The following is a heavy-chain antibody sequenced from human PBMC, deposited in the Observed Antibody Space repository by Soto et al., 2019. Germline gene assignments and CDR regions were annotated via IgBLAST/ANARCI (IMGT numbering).Heavy chain of an antibody. CDR2: TSYDGNNK. D-gene: IGHD4-17*01. CDR1: GFTFRNYG. CDR3: AKVEDYGYNLPAY. Sequence: PGGSLRLSCAASGFTFRNYGMHWVRQPPGKGLEWVASTSYDGNNKEYADSVKGRFTISKDNSKNTLYLQMNSLKPDDTAVYYCAKVEDYGYNLPAYWGQGTLVTVSS. J-gene: IGHJ4*02. V-gene: IGHV3-30*18.